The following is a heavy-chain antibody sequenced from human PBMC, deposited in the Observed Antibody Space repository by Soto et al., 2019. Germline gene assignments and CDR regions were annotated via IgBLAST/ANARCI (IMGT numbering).Heavy chain of an antibody. CDR2: VHYSGTS. CDR1: GVSLSVNSYY. V-gene: IGHV4-61*01. J-gene: IGHJ6*02. Sequence: PSETLSLTCTVSGVSLSVNSYYWTWIRQSPGRGPELIGSVHYSGTSDYNSALNSRFTISIDTSRSQFSLRFNAVTAADTAVYYCARAAGCNGGKCYYGVDVWGQGTTVTVSS. CDR3: ARAAGCNGGKCYYGVDV. D-gene: IGHD2-15*01.